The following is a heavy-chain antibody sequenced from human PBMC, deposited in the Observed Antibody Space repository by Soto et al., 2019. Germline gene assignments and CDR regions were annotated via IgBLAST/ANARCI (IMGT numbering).Heavy chain of an antibody. CDR2: ISTYNGNT. V-gene: IGHV1-18*01. D-gene: IGHD6-6*01. CDR1: GYTFANYG. J-gene: IGHJ5*02. Sequence: ASVKVSCKASGYTFANYGISWVRQAPGQGLEWMGWISTYNGNTNYAQKLQGRVTMTTEPSTSTAYMELRSLRSDDTAMYYCARRYSTSSCLDPWGQGTMVTVYS. CDR3: ARRYSTSSCLDP.